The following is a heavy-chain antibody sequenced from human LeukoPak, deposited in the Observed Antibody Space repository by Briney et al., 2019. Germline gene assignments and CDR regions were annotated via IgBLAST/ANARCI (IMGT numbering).Heavy chain of an antibody. CDR3: ARVPRYYYGSGSALDY. J-gene: IGHJ4*02. D-gene: IGHD3-10*01. CDR1: GFTFSNYW. V-gene: IGHV3-74*03. CDR2: INPDGSST. Sequence: GGSLRLSCAASGFTFSNYWMHWVRQAPGKGLVWVSRINPDGSSTTYADSVKGRFTVSRDNAKNTLYLQMDSLRAEDAAVYYCARVPRYYYGSGSALDYWGQETRVSVSA.